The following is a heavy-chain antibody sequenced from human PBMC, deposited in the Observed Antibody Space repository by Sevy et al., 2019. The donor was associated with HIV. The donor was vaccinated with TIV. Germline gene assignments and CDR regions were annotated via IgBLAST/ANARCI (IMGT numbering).Heavy chain of an antibody. D-gene: IGHD4-17*01. Sequence: GGSLRLSCAASGFTFSTYGMHWVRQAPGKGLEWVAVIWFDGSNTYYADSVKGRLTISRDIAKNTVHLQMNSLRAEDTAVYYCARDLEFYDYGDYGPAFMPDYWGQGTLVTVSS. CDR3: ARDLEFYDYGDYGPAFMPDY. V-gene: IGHV3-33*01. J-gene: IGHJ4*02. CDR1: GFTFSTYG. CDR2: IWFDGSNT.